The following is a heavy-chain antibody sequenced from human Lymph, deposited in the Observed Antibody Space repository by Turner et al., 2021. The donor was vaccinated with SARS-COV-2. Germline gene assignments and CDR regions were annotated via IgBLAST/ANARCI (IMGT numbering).Heavy chain of an antibody. CDR2: IRGSGGST. D-gene: IGHD5-18*01. CDR1: GFTFSSYA. Sequence: EVQLFESGGGLVQPGGSLSLSCAASGFTFSSYAMSWVRQAPGKGLEWVSAIRGSGGSTYYAGSVKGRFTISRDNSKNTLYLQMNSLRAEDTAVYYCAKEGDTAMVNFDYWGQGTLVTVSS. V-gene: IGHV3-23*01. J-gene: IGHJ4*02. CDR3: AKEGDTAMVNFDY.